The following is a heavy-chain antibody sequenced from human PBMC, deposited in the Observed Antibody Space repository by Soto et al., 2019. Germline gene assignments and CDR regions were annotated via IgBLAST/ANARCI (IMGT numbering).Heavy chain of an antibody. CDR2: INPNLGDT. CDR1: GYTFTGYY. Sequence: ASVKVSCKASGYTFTGYYMHWVRQAPGQGLEWMGWINPNLGDTNYAQKFQGRVTMTRDTSISTAYMELSSLRSEDTAVYYCARGKVTEEQYYQSGLDIWGQGTTVTV. V-gene: IGHV1-2*02. CDR3: ARGKVTEEQYYQSGLDI. J-gene: IGHJ6*02. D-gene: IGHD4-4*01.